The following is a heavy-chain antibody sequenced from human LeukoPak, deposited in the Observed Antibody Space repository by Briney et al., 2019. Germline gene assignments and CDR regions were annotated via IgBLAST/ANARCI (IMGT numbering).Heavy chain of an antibody. D-gene: IGHD1-14*01. V-gene: IGHV3-30-3*01. CDR2: ISYDGSYK. Sequence: GRSLRLSCAASGFTFSSYALHWVRQAPGKGLEWVAVISYDGSYKYYADSVKGRFTMSRDNSKNTVYLQMNSLRVEDTAVFYCARAAGTTTGGMDAWGQGTTVTVSS. CDR1: GFTFSSYA. CDR3: ARAAGTTTGGMDA. J-gene: IGHJ6*02.